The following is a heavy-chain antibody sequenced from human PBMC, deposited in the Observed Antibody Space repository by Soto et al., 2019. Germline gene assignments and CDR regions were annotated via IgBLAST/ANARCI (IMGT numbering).Heavy chain of an antibody. CDR3: ARDGSGYRSRASPMDV. D-gene: IGHD3-22*01. CDR1: GDTFSSYA. Sequence: ASVKVSCKASGDTFSSYAISWVRQAPGQGLEWMGGIIPIFGTANYAQKFQGRVTITADESTSTAYMELSSLRSEDTAVYYCARDGSGYRSRASPMDVWGQGTTVTLSS. J-gene: IGHJ6*02. V-gene: IGHV1-69*13. CDR2: IIPIFGTA.